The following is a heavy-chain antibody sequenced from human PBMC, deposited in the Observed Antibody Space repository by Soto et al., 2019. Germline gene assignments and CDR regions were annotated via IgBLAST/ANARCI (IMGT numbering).Heavy chain of an antibody. D-gene: IGHD2-2*01. V-gene: IGHV4-28*01. Sequence: QVQLQESGPGLVKPSDTLSLTCAVSGYSISSSNWWGWIRQPPGKGLEWIGYIYYSGSNYYNPSLKSRVTRSVETSKNQFSLKLSSVTAVDTAVYYCARRCSSTSCYAGFNAFDIWGQGTMVTVSS. CDR2: IYYSGSN. J-gene: IGHJ3*02. CDR1: GYSISSSNW. CDR3: ARRCSSTSCYAGFNAFDI.